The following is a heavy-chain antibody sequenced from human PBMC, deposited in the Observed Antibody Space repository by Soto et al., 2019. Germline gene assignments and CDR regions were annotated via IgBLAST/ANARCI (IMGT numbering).Heavy chain of an antibody. Sequence: QVQLVQSGAEVKKPESSVKVSCKAPGGTFSTYAISWVRQAPGQGLEWMGGIIPMFGTANYAQRFQDRVTITVAESTNTVYMELSSLRSEDTAVYFCASGIQLWLRRINNGYSGWGQGTLVTVSS. J-gene: IGHJ4*02. V-gene: IGHV1-69*12. CDR2: IIPMFGTA. CDR3: ASGIQLWLRRINNGYSG. D-gene: IGHD5-18*01. CDR1: GGTFSTYA.